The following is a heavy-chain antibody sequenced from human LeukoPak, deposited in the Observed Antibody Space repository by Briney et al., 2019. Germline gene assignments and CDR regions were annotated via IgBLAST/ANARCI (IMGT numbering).Heavy chain of an antibody. CDR2: IWYDGSNK. J-gene: IGHJ4*02. D-gene: IGHD3-22*01. CDR1: GFTFSSYG. V-gene: IGHV3-33*01. CDR3: ARGETCYYYRFDY. Sequence: PGRSLRLSCAESGFTFSSYGMHWVRQAPGKGLEWVAVIWYDGSNKYYADSVKGRFTISRDNSKNTLYLQMNSLRAEDTAVYYCARGETCYYYRFDYWGQGTLVTVSS.